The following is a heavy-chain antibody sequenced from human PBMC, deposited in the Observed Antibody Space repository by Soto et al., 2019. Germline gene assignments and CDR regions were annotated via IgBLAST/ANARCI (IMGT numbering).Heavy chain of an antibody. J-gene: IGHJ6*01. CDR1: GGSISSSSYY. CDR2: IYDSGST. Sequence: SETLSLTCTVSGGSISSSSYYWGWILQPPGKGLEWIGSIYDSGSTYYNPSLKSRVTISVDTSNNQFSLKLSSVTAEDTAVYYCARHHVGSETYYFYGMDVWG. CDR3: ARHHVGSETYYFYGMDV. V-gene: IGHV4-39*01. D-gene: IGHD2-15*01.